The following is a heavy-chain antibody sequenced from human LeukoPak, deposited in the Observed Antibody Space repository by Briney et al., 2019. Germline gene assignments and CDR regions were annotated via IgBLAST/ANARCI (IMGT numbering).Heavy chain of an antibody. CDR1: GGTFSSYA. CDR3: ARSLLLARGADAFDI. V-gene: IGHV1-8*03. Sequence: GASVEVSCKASGGTFSSYAINWVRQATGQGLEWMGWMNPNSGNTGYAQKFQGRVTITRNTSISTAYMELSSLRSEDTAVYYCARSLLLARGADAFDIWGQGTMVTVSS. CDR2: MNPNSGNT. J-gene: IGHJ3*02. D-gene: IGHD3-10*01.